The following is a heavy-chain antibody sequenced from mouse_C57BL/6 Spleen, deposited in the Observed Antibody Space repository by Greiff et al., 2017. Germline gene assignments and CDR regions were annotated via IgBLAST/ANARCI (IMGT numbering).Heavy chain of an antibody. Sequence: DVKLVESGGGLVKPGGSLKLSCAASGFTFSDYGMHWVRQAPEKGLEWVAYISSGSSTIYYADTVKGRFTISRDNAKNTLFLQMTSLRSEDTAMYYCAREDYWYFDVWGTGTTVTVSS. V-gene: IGHV5-17*01. CDR1: GFTFSDYG. J-gene: IGHJ1*03. CDR3: AREDYWYFDV. CDR2: ISSGSSTI.